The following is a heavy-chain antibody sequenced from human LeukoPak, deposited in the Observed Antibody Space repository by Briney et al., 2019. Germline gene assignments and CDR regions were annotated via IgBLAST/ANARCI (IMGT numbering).Heavy chain of an antibody. V-gene: IGHV3-20*04. CDR3: ARVVWGQLTYFFDY. D-gene: IGHD3-16*01. Sequence: GGSLRLSCAASGFTFDDYTMSWVRQAPGKGLEWVSGINWNGGSTGYADSVKGRFTISRDNARNSLYLQMDSLRAEDTAVYYCARVVWGQLTYFFDYWGQGTLVTVSS. CDR1: GFTFDDYT. J-gene: IGHJ4*02. CDR2: INWNGGST.